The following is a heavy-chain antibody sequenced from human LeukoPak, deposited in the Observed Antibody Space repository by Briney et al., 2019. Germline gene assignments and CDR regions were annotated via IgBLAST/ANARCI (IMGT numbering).Heavy chain of an antibody. Sequence: PGGSPRLSCAASGFTFSSYWMNWVRQAPGKGLEWVANIKQDGSEKYYVDSVKGRFTISRDNAKNSLYLQMNSLRAEDTAVYYCTREDHSNYNYWGQGTLVTVSS. J-gene: IGHJ4*02. D-gene: IGHD4-11*01. V-gene: IGHV3-7*01. CDR1: GFTFSSYW. CDR3: TREDHSNYNY. CDR2: IKQDGSEK.